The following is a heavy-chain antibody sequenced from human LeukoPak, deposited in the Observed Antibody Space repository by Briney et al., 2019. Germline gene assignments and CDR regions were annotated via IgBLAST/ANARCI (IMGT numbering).Heavy chain of an antibody. J-gene: IGHJ3*02. D-gene: IGHD2-15*01. CDR1: GFTFSGSA. CDR2: IRSKANSYAT. CDR3: ARSGSGAFDI. Sequence: PWGSLRLSCAASGFTFSGSAMHWVRQASGKGLEWVGRIRSKANSYATAYAASVKGRFTISRDDSKNTAYLQMNSLKTEDTAVYYCARSGSGAFDIWGQGTMVTVSS. V-gene: IGHV3-73*01.